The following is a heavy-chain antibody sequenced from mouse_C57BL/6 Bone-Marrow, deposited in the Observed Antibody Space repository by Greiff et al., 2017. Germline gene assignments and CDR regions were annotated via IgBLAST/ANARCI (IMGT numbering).Heavy chain of an antibody. CDR3: IIYYYGSSYGYFDV. CDR1: GFNIKDYY. V-gene: IGHV14-1*01. D-gene: IGHD1-1*01. Sequence: EVQLQQSGAELVRPGASVKLSCTASGFNIKDYYMHWVKQRPEQGLEWIGRIDPEDGDTEYAPQFQGKATMTADTSSNTAYLQLSSLTSEDTAVYYCIIYYYGSSYGYFDVWGTGTTVTVSS. J-gene: IGHJ1*03. CDR2: IDPEDGDT.